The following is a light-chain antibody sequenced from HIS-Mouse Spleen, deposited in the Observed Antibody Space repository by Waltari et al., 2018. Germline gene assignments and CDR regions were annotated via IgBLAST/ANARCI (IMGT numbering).Light chain of an antibody. J-gene: IGLJ1*01. V-gene: IGLV2-23*01. Sequence: QSALTQPASVSGSPGQSITISCTGTSSDVGSYNLVSWYQQHPGKAPKLRIYEGRKRPSGVSNRFSGSKSGNTASLTISGLQAEDEADYYCCSYAGSSTYVFGTGTKVTVL. CDR2: EGR. CDR1: SSDVGSYNL. CDR3: CSYAGSSTYV.